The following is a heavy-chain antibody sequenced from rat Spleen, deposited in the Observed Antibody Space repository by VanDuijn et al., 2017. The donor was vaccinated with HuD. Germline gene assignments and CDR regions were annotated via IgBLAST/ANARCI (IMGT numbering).Heavy chain of an antibody. V-gene: IGHV5-31*01. CDR1: GITLTNYW. D-gene: IGHD1-4*01. CDR2: ITNNGDST. Sequence: EVQLVESGGGLVQPGGSLKLSCVASGITLTNYWMPWIRQAPGKGLEWIASITNNGDSTYYRDSLKGRFTISRNNAKTTLYLQMSSLRSEDTATYYCSPLPGRNLAYWGQGVVVTVSS. CDR3: SPLPGRNLAY. J-gene: IGHJ2*01.